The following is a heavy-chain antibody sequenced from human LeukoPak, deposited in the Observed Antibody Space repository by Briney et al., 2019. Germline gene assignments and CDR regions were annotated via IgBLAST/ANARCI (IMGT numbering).Heavy chain of an antibody. CDR1: GYTFLNYD. V-gene: IGHV1-8*02. CDR2: MNSNTGNT. CDR3: ARLDDFNGYYFVDF. J-gene: IGHJ4*02. Sequence: ASVTVSCKTSGYTFLNYDINWVRQAPGQGLEWMGWMNSNTGNTGTGQRFQGRVTLTRDISLNTAYMELSSLRPDDTAVYFCARLDDFNGYYFVDFWGPGTPVTVSS. D-gene: IGHD3-22*01.